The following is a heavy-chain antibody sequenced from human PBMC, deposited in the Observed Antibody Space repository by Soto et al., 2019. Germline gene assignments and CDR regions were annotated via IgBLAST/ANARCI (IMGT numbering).Heavy chain of an antibody. J-gene: IGHJ6*03. CDR2: IYYRGNT. CDR3: ARMLIAAGGDYYYYYMDV. V-gene: IGHV4-59*01. CDR1: GGSIRNYY. Sequence: PSGTLSLTCTVSGGSIRNYYWSWIRQPPGNGLEWIGYIYYRGNTNYSPSLKSRVTISVDTSKNQFSLTLSSVTAADTAVYYCARMLIAAGGDYYYYYMDVWGTGTTVTVSS. D-gene: IGHD6-13*01.